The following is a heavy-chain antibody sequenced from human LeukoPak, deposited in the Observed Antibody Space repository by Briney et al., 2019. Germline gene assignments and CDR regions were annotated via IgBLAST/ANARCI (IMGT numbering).Heavy chain of an antibody. CDR1: GYTFTDYY. CDR3: ARAPAGGGSYSYYMDV. D-gene: IGHD3-10*01. J-gene: IGHJ6*03. CDR2: INPNSGGT. V-gene: IGHV1-2*02. Sequence: ASVKVSCKASGYTFTDYYMHWVRQAPGQRLEWMGWINPNSGGTISAQRFQGRVTMTRDTSISTAYMELSRLTSDDTAVYYCARAPAGGGSYSYYMDVWGKGTTVTISS.